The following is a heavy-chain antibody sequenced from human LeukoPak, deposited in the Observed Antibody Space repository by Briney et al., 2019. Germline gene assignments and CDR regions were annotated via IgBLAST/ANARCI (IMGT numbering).Heavy chain of an antibody. CDR3: AKEWYDSSGYLGY. Sequence: PGGSLRLSCAASGFSFSSFEMNWVRQAPGKGLEWVSYISSSGSTMFNADSLKGRFTISRDNSKNTLYLQMNSLRAEDTAVYYCAKEWYDSSGYLGYWGQGTLVTVSS. D-gene: IGHD3-22*01. CDR2: ISSSGSTM. V-gene: IGHV3-48*03. CDR1: GFSFSSFE. J-gene: IGHJ4*02.